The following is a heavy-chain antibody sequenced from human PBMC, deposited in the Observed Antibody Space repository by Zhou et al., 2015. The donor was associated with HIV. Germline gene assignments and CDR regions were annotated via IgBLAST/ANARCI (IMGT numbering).Heavy chain of an antibody. J-gene: IGHJ4*02. CDR2: INSGGSHT. D-gene: IGHD3-3*01. V-gene: IGHV3-21*02. CDR3: ARDLTTFGVVTVKFDY. Sequence: EVQLVESGGGLVEPGGSLRLSCAASGFAFSTYTMNWIRQTPGKGLEWVSSINSGGSHTYYTDSLKGRFTISRDNAKNSLFLQIKSLRAEDTAVYYCARDLTTFGVVTVKFDYWGLGTLVTVSS. CDR1: GFAFSTYT.